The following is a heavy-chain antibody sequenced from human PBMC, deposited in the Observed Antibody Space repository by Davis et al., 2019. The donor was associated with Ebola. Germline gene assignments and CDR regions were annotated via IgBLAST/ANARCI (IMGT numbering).Heavy chain of an antibody. D-gene: IGHD3-22*01. CDR3: AREGDYYDSSGPTGYYYGMDV. Sequence: ASVKVSCKASGYTFTSYGISWVRQAPGQGLEWMGWISAYNGNTNYAQKLQGRVTMTTDTSTSTAYMELRSQRSDDTAVYYCAREGDYYDSSGPTGYYYGMDVWGQGTTVTVSS. J-gene: IGHJ6*02. V-gene: IGHV1-18*01. CDR1: GYTFTSYG. CDR2: ISAYNGNT.